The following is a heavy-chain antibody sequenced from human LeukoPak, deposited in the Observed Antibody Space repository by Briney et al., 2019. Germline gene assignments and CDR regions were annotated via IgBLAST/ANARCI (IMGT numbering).Heavy chain of an antibody. CDR1: GFTFGDYA. CDR3: TRTHPDYVWGSRDVGTFDY. CDR2: IRSKAYGGTT. V-gene: IGHV3-49*03. Sequence: GGSLRLSCTASGFTFGDYAMSWFRQAPGKGLEWVGFIRSKAYGGTTEYAASVKGRFTISRDDSKSIAYLQMNSLRTEDTAVYYCTRTHPDYVWGSRDVGTFDYWGQGTLVTVS. J-gene: IGHJ4*02. D-gene: IGHD3-16*01.